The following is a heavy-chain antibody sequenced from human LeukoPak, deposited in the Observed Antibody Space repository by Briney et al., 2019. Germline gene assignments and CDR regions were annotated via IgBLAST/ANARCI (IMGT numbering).Heavy chain of an antibody. D-gene: IGHD3-22*01. CDR3: ARDRHYDDTSGDRSYFFDY. CDR2: IYNDGSS. Sequence: GGSLRLSCAASGFTVSHNYMSWVRQAPGKGLEWVSIIYNDGSSYYAGSVKGRFTISRDNSKNTVYLQMNSLRAEDTAVYYCARDRHYDDTSGDRSYFFDYWGQGTLVTVSS. J-gene: IGHJ4*02. V-gene: IGHV3-53*01. CDR1: GFTVSHNY.